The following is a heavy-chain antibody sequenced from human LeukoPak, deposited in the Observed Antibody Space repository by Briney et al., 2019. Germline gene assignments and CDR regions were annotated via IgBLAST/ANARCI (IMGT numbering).Heavy chain of an antibody. V-gene: IGHV4-39*07. D-gene: IGHD3-3*01. CDR2: IYYSGST. CDR1: GGSISSSSYY. J-gene: IGHJ3*02. CDR3: ARVWEVIMDAFDI. Sequence: SQTLSLTCTVSGGSISSSSYYWGWIRQPPGKGLEWIGSIYYSGSTYYNPSLKSRVTISVDTSKNQFSLKLSSVTAADTAVYYCARVWEVIMDAFDIWGQGTMVTVSS.